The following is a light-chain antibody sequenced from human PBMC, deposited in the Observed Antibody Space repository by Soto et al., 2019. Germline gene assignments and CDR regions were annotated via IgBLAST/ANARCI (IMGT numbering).Light chain of an antibody. CDR3: QKRSNWPLT. V-gene: IGKV3-11*01. Sequence: EIVLTQSPATLSLSPGERATLSCSASQSVSSYLAWYQQKPGQAPRLLIYDASNRATGIPARFSGSGSGTDFTLTISSLEPEDFAVYYCQKRSNWPLTFGGGTKVEIK. CDR2: DAS. J-gene: IGKJ4*01. CDR1: QSVSSY.